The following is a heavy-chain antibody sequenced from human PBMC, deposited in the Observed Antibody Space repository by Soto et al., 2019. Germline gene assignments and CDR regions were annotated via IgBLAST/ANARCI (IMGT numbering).Heavy chain of an antibody. D-gene: IGHD2-15*01. J-gene: IGHJ4*02. Sequence: QVQLVQSGAEVKKPGSSVKVSCKASGGTFSSYTISWVRQAPGQGLEWMGRIIPILGIANYAQKFQGRVTITADKSTSTAYMELSSLRSEDTAVYYCASLYCGGGSCYGYYFDYWGQGTLVTVSS. CDR1: GGTFSSYT. V-gene: IGHV1-69*02. CDR2: IIPILGIA. CDR3: ASLYCGGGSCYGYYFDY.